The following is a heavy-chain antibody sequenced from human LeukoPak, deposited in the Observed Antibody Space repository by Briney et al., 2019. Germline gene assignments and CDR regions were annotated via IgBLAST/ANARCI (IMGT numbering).Heavy chain of an antibody. CDR1: GGSISSSSYY. J-gene: IGHJ4*02. D-gene: IGHD3-10*01. CDR2: IYYSGST. V-gene: IGHV4-39*01. Sequence: PSETLSLTCTVSGGSISSSSYYWGWIRQPPGKGLEWIGSIYYSGSTYYNPSLKSRVTISVDTSKNQFSLKLGSMTAADTAVYYCARFYGSGKYFDYWGQGTLVTVSS. CDR3: ARFYGSGKYFDY.